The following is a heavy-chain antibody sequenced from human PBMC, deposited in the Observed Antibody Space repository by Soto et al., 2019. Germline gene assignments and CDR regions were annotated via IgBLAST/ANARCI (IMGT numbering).Heavy chain of an antibody. CDR3: AKAPSSDCNSGACSLRS. J-gene: IGHJ5*02. V-gene: IGHV3-23*01. CDR2: SISGGNT. D-gene: IGHD2-21*01. Sequence: EVQLLESGGGLVQPGGSLRLSCAASGFTFSNYGMSWVRQAPGKGLEWVSSISGGNTFYAGSVKGRFTISRDNSKNTLYLQMNSLTAEDTAVYYCAKAPSSDCNSGACSLRSLGQGTLVTVSS. CDR1: GFTFSNYG.